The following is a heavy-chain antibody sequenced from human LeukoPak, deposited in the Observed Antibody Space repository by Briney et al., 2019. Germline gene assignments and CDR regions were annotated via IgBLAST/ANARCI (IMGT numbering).Heavy chain of an antibody. J-gene: IGHJ4*02. Sequence: GGSLSPSCAASGFASCSYAMHWVYQAPGKGLEWVAVISYDGSNKYYADSVKGRFTISRDNSKNTLYLPMNSLRAEDTAVYYCARGIKCSSTSCYGGSTFTYSGQGWLVTVSS. CDR3: ARGIKCSSTSCYGGSTFTY. V-gene: IGHV3-30-3*01. D-gene: IGHD2-2*01. CDR2: ISYDGSNK. CDR1: GFASCSYA.